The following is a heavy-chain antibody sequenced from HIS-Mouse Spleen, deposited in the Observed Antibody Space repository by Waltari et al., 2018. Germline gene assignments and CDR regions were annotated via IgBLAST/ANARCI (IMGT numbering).Heavy chain of an antibody. D-gene: IGHD1-26*01. CDR1: GCTFSPSV. V-gene: IGHV3-48*01. Sequence: EVQLVESGGGLLQPGGSLRPSCAVSGCTFSPSVLHWVRQAPGKGLEWVSYISISSSTIYYADSVKGRFTISRDNAKNSLYLQMNSLRAEDTAVYYCARGASGSYYLVSVSDYWGQGTLVTVSS. J-gene: IGHJ4*02. CDR2: ISISSSTI. CDR3: ARGASGSYYLVSVSDY.